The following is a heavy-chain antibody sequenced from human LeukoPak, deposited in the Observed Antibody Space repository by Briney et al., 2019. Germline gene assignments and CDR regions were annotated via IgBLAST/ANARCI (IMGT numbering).Heavy chain of an antibody. J-gene: IGHJ4*02. V-gene: IGHV4-59*08. Sequence: PSETLSLTCTVSGGSISSYYWSWIRQPPGKGLEWIGYIYYSGSTNYNPSLKSRVTISVDTSKNQFSLKLSSVTAADTAVYYCARRAKYSSGAYLDYWGQGTLVTVSS. CDR3: ARRAKYSSGAYLDY. CDR2: IYYSGST. CDR1: GGSISSYY. D-gene: IGHD6-19*01.